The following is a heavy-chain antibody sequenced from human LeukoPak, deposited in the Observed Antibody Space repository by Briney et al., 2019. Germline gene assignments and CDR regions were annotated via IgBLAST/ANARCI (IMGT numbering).Heavy chain of an antibody. CDR3: ARGGDNWNYGFDY. Sequence: SQTLSLTCTVSGGSISSGDYYWSWIRQPPGKGLEWIGYIYYSRSTYYNPSLKSRVTISVDTSKNQFSLKLSSVTAADTAVYYCARGGDNWNYGFDYWGQGTLVTVSS. CDR2: IYYSRST. J-gene: IGHJ4*02. V-gene: IGHV4-30-4*01. D-gene: IGHD1-7*01. CDR1: GGSISSGDYY.